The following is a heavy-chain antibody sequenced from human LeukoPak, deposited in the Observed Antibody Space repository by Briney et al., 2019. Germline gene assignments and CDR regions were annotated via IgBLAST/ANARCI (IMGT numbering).Heavy chain of an antibody. CDR3: ARPWTWTYYYDSSGYYFDY. Sequence: ASVKVSCKASGYTFTGYYMHWVRQAPGQGLEWMGWINPNSGGTNYAQKFQGRVTMTRDTSISTAYMGLSRLRSDDTAVYYCARPWTWTYYYDSSGYYFDYWGQGTLVTVSS. V-gene: IGHV1-2*02. CDR1: GYTFTGYY. J-gene: IGHJ4*02. CDR2: INPNSGGT. D-gene: IGHD3-22*01.